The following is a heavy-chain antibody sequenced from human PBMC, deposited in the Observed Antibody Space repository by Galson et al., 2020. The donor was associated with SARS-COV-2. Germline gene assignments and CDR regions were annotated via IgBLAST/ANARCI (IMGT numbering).Heavy chain of an antibody. CDR2: IYYSGGT. CDR1: GVSIRSGDYY. D-gene: IGHD2-8*01. CDR3: ARLYVKSY. J-gene: IGHJ4*02. V-gene: IGHV4-30-4*01. Sequence: ETSETLSLTCTVSGVSIRSGDYYWSWIRQPPGKGLDWIGYIYYSGGTYYNPSLKSRVTISVDTSKNQFSLKLSSVTAADTAVYYCARLYVKSYWGQGTRVTVSS.